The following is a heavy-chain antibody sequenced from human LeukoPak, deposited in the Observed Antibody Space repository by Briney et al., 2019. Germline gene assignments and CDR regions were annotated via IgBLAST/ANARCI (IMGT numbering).Heavy chain of an antibody. CDR3: ARDYKYAFDN. CDR1: GFTISDYS. CDR2: IGIDSGNT. Sequence: RGSLRLSCAASGFTISDYSMNWVRQAPGKGLEWISYIGIDSGNTNYADSVKGRFTISGDKAKNSLYLQMNSLRVEDKAVYFCARDYKYAFDNWGQGTLVTVSS. J-gene: IGHJ4*02. D-gene: IGHD5-24*01. V-gene: IGHV3-48*01.